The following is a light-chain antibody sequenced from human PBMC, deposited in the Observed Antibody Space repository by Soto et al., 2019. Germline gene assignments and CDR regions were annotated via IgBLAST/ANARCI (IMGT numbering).Light chain of an antibody. CDR1: QNVYSY. J-gene: IGKJ5*01. CDR3: QQRYAWPPIT. Sequence: EIVLTQSPATLSLSPGERATLSCRASQNVYSYLVWYQQKPGQAPRLLIYDASNRATGVPARFSGSGSGTDFTLTISSLEPEYFAVYYCQQRYAWPPITFGQGTRLEIK. V-gene: IGKV3-11*01. CDR2: DAS.